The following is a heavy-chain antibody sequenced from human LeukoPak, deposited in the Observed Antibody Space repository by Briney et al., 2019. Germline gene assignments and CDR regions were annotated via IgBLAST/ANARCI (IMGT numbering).Heavy chain of an antibody. CDR3: ARKASRYYGSGSYHISVFDY. V-gene: IGHV4-34*01. CDR2: INHSGST. D-gene: IGHD3-10*01. CDR1: GGSFSGYY. J-gene: IGHJ4*02. Sequence: PSETLSLTCAVYGGSFSGYYWSWIRQPPGKGLDWMGEINHSGSTNYNPSLKSRVTISVDTSKNQFSLKLSSVTAADTAVYYCARKASRYYGSGSYHISVFDYWGQGTLVTVSS.